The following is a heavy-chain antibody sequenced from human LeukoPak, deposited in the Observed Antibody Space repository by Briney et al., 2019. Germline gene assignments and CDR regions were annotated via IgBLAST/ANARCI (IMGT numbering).Heavy chain of an antibody. CDR3: ARDYGSGSYPDAFDI. J-gene: IGHJ3*02. CDR2: ISSSGSTK. V-gene: IGHV3-11*01. D-gene: IGHD3-10*01. CDR1: GFTFSDYC. Sequence: GGSLRLSCAASGFTFSDYCMTWIRQAPGKGLEWVSYISSSGSTKYYADSVKGRFTISRDNAKNSLYLQMNSLRAEDTAVYYCARDYGSGSYPDAFDIWGLGTMVTVSS.